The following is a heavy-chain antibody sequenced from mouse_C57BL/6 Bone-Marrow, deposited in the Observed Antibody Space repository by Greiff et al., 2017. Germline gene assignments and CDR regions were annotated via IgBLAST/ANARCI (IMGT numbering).Heavy chain of an antibody. CDR2: ISAGGSYT. CDR1: GFTFSSYA. Sequence: EVKLVESGGGLVKPGGSLKLSCAASGFTFSSYAMSWVRQTPEKRLEWVATISAGGSYTYYPDNVQGRSTISRDNAKNNLYLQMSHLKSEDTPMYYCARDWDYYGSGNDDFDYGGQGTTLTVAS. D-gene: IGHD1-1*01. V-gene: IGHV5-4*01. J-gene: IGHJ2*01. CDR3: ARDWDYYGSGNDDFDY.